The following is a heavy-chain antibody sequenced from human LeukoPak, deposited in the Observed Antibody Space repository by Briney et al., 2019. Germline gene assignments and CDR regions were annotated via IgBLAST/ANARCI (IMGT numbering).Heavy chain of an antibody. CDR3: AREYRYLGY. Sequence: SETLSLTCAVYGGSFSGYYWSWIRQPPGKGLEWIGEINHSGSTNYNPSLKSRVTISVDSSKNQFSLKLSSVTAADTAVYYCAREYRYLGYWGQGTLVTVSS. CDR2: INHSGST. D-gene: IGHD2-2*02. J-gene: IGHJ4*02. CDR1: GGSFSGYY. V-gene: IGHV4-34*01.